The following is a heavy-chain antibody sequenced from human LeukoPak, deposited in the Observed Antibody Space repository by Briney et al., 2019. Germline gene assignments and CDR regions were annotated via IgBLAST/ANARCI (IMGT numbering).Heavy chain of an antibody. J-gene: IGHJ5*02. CDR1: GGTFSSYA. V-gene: IGHV1-69*04. D-gene: IGHD2-15*01. Sequence: SVKVSCKASGGTFSSYAISWVRQAPGQGLEWMGRIIPILGIANYAQKFQGRVTITADKSTSTAYMELSSLRSEDTAVYYCARGYCSGGSCYGFDWFDPWGQGTLVTVSS. CDR2: IIPILGIA. CDR3: ARGYCSGGSCYGFDWFDP.